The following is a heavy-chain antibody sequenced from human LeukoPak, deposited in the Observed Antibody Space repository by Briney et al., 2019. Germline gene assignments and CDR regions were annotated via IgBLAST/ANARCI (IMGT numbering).Heavy chain of an antibody. CDR2: NIPTFGTA. CDR1: GCTFSSYA. CDR3: ARGDSYGGDV. D-gene: IGHD3-3*01. Sequence: SVKVSFQDSGCTFSSYAISWLRQAPAQGLAWVGGNIPTFGTANYAHKLQGRVTITADKSTSRAYMELSGLRSEDTAVYYWARGDSYGGDVWGKGTTVTISS. V-gene: IGHV1-69*06. J-gene: IGHJ6*04.